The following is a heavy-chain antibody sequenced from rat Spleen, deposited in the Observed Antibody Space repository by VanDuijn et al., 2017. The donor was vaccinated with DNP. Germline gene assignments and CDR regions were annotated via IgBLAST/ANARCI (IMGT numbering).Heavy chain of an antibody. V-gene: IGHV2-30*01. Sequence: QVQLKESGPGLVQPSQTLSLTCTVSGFSLTSYNVHWVRQPTGKGLEWMGVIWTGGSTDYNSALKSRLSISRDTSKSQVFLRMNSLQTEDTAMYFCARSFDYWGQGVMVTVSS. CDR1: GFSLTSYN. CDR3: ARSFDY. J-gene: IGHJ2*01. CDR2: IWTGGST.